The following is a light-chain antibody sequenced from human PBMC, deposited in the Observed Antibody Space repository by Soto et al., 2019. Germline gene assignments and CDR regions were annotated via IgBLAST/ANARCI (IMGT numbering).Light chain of an antibody. CDR2: KAS. CDR1: QSISSW. CDR3: QQYNSYLWT. V-gene: IGKV1-5*03. Sequence: DIQMTQSPSTLSASVGDRVTITCRASQSISSWLAWYQQKPGKAPKLLLYKASSLESGVPSRFSGSGSGTEFTLTISSLQPDDFAPYYCQQYNSYLWTFGQGTKVEIK. J-gene: IGKJ1*01.